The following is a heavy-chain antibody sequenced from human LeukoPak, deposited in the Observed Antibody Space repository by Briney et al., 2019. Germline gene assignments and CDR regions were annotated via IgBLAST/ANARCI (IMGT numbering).Heavy chain of an antibody. V-gene: IGHV4-34*01. CDR2: INHSGST. Sequence: SETLSLTCAVYGGFFSLYYWTWIRHSPGKGLEWIGEINHSGSTNYNPSLKSRVTVSVDTSKNQLSLKLSSVTAADTAVYYCARRVRGYSYGSGTQYYFDYWGQGTLVTVAS. D-gene: IGHD3-10*01. CDR3: ARRVRGYSYGSGTQYYFDY. J-gene: IGHJ4*02. CDR1: GGFFSLYY.